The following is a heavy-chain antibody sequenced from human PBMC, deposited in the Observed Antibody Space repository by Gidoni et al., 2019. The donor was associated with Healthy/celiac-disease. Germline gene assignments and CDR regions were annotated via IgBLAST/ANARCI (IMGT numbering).Heavy chain of an antibody. CDR3: ARIKVLKHLDY. J-gene: IGHJ4*02. Sequence: QVQLQQWGAGLLKPSETLSITCAVYGGSFSGYYWSWIRQPPGKGLEWIGEINHSGSTNYNPSLKSRVTISVDTSKNQFSLKLSSVTAADTAVYYCARIKVLKHLDYWGQGTLVTVSS. CDR2: INHSGST. CDR1: GGSFSGYY. V-gene: IGHV4-34*01.